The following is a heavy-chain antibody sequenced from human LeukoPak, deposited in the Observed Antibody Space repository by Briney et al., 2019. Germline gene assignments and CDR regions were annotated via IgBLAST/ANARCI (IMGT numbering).Heavy chain of an antibody. CDR3: ARDLVSRSNY. J-gene: IGHJ4*02. Sequence: PGGSLRLSCAASEFTFSSYEMNWVRQAPRKGLEWVSYISSSGSTIYYADSVKGRFTISRDHAKNSLYLQMNSLRAEDTAVYYCARDLVSRSNYWGQGTPVTVSS. V-gene: IGHV3-48*03. CDR1: EFTFSSYE. D-gene: IGHD6-6*01. CDR2: ISSSGSTI.